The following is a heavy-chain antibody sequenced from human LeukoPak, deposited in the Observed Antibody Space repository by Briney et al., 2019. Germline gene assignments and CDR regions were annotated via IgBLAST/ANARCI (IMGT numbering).Heavy chain of an antibody. V-gene: IGHV3-7*01. CDR1: GFTFSNSW. D-gene: IGHD4-17*01. CDR2: SNADGSEE. J-gene: IGHJ4*02. Sequence: GGSLRLSCVDSGFTFSNSWMSWVRQAPGRGLDGVATSNADGSEEFYVESVKGRFTISRNNARNSLFLHMDSLRAEDTAVYYCARDRAYGTFDYWGQGTLVTVSS. CDR3: ARDRAYGTFDY.